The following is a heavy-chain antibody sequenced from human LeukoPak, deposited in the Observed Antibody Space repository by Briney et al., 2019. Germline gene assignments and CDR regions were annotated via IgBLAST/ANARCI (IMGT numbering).Heavy chain of an antibody. CDR1: GFTFDDYG. V-gene: IGHV3-20*04. Sequence: GGSLRLSCAASGFTFDDYGMSWVRQAPGKGLEWVSGINWNGGSTGYADSVKGRFTISRDNAENSLYLQMNSLRAEDTALYYSARDSGGAIDYWGQGTLVTVSS. CDR3: ARDSGGAIDY. CDR2: INWNGGST. J-gene: IGHJ4*02. D-gene: IGHD1-26*01.